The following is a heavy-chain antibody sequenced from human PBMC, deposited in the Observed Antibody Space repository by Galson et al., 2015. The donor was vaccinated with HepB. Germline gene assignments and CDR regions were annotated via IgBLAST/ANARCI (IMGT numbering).Heavy chain of an antibody. CDR2: IYPGDSDT. V-gene: IGHV5-51*01. CDR3: ARQRARADIVVVPAAMYYYYYMDV. D-gene: IGHD2-2*01. Sequence: QSGAEVKKPGESLKISCKGSGYSFTSYWIGWVRQMPGKGLEWMGIIYPGDSDTRYSPSFQGQVTISADKSISTAYLQWSSLKASDTAMYYCARQRARADIVVVPAAMYYYYYMDVWGKGTTVTVSS. J-gene: IGHJ6*03. CDR1: GYSFTSYW.